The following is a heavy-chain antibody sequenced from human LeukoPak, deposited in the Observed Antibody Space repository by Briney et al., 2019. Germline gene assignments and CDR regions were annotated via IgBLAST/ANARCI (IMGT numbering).Heavy chain of an antibody. D-gene: IGHD3-22*01. Sequence: GGSLRLSCAASGFTFSSYAMSWVRQAPGKGLEWVSAISGSGGSTYYADSVKGRFTISRDNSKNTPYLQMNSLRAEDTAVYYCAKDLGYYYDSSGYYGYFGYWGQGTLVTVSS. CDR3: AKDLGYYYDSSGYYGYFGY. J-gene: IGHJ4*02. CDR1: GFTFSSYA. V-gene: IGHV3-23*01. CDR2: ISGSGGST.